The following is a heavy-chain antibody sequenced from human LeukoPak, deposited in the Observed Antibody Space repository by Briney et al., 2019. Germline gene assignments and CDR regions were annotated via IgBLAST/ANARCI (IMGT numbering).Heavy chain of an antibody. CDR3: ARDRQPYYYDSSGSSPRGGGIGY. D-gene: IGHD3-22*01. V-gene: IGHV1-46*01. Sequence: VASVKVSCKASGYTFTSYYMHWVRQAPGQGLEWMGIINPSGGSTSYAQKFQGRVTMTRDMSTSTVYMELSSLRSEDTAVYYCARDRQPYYYDSSGSSPRGGGIGYWGQGTLVTVSS. CDR2: INPSGGST. CDR1: GYTFTSYY. J-gene: IGHJ4*02.